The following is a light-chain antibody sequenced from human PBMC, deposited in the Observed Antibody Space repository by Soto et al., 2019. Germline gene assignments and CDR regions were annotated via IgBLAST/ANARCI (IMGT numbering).Light chain of an antibody. CDR1: QNNDNY. J-gene: IGKJ1*01. V-gene: IGKV1-39*01. CDR2: ATS. CDR3: QQCYSIPT. Sequence: DIQMTQSPSSLSASVGDRVTITCRASQNNDNYLNWYQQKPGRAPKLLIYATSSVQSGVPSRFSGSGSGADFTLTISSLQPEDSATDSCQQCYSIPTFGQGTKVEIK.